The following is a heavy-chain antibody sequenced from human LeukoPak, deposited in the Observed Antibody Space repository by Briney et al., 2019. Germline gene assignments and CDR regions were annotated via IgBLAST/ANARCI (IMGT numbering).Heavy chain of an antibody. J-gene: IGHJ4*02. D-gene: IGHD6-13*01. CDR1: GFTVSSNY. V-gene: IGHV3-66*01. CDR3: ASPAIAAAGTSPDIDY. CDR2: IYSGGST. Sequence: GGSLRLSCAASGFTVSSNYMSWVRQAPGKGLEWVSVIYSGGSTNYADSVKGRFTISRDNSKNTLYLQMNSLRAEDTAVYYCASPAIAAAGTSPDIDYWGQGTLVTVSS.